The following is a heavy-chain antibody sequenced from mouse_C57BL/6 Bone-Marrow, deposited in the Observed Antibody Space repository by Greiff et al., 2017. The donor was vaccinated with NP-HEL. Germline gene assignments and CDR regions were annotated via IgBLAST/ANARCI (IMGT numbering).Heavy chain of an antibody. D-gene: IGHD1-1*01. CDR3: ARDRGYYYGSFAY. V-gene: IGHV5-4*01. Sequence: EVKRVESGGGLVKPGGSLKLSCAASGFTFSSYAMSWVRQTPEKRLEWVATISDGGSYTYYPDNVKGRFTISRDNAKNNLYLQMSHLKSEDTAMYYCARDRGYYYGSFAYWGQGTLVTVSA. J-gene: IGHJ3*01. CDR1: GFTFSSYA. CDR2: ISDGGSYT.